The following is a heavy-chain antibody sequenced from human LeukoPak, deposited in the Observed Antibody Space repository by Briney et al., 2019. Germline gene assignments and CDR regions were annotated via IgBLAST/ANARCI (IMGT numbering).Heavy chain of an antibody. J-gene: IGHJ4*02. D-gene: IGHD5-18*01. CDR3: AGRVSGYSSGYVY. Sequence: GGSLRLSCVASGITFSNYAVSWVRQAPEKGLDWVSVISGSAHKIRYADSVKGRFTISRDNSENIVYLQMNNLRAEDTAVYYCAGRVSGYSSGYVYWGQGTLVTVSS. CDR2: ISGSAHKI. CDR1: GITFSNYA. V-gene: IGHV3-23*01.